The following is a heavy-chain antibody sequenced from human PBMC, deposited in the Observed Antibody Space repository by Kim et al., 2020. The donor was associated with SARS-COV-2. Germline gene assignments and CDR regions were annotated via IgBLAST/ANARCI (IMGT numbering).Heavy chain of an antibody. J-gene: IGHJ6*01. D-gene: IGHD6-13*01. CDR3: ARDLKFVSSWYIFDYYGMDV. Sequence: GGSLRLSCAASGFTFDDYAMHWVRQAPGKGLEWVSGIRWNSGSIGYADSVKGRFTISRDNAKNSLYLQMNSLRAEDTAVYYCARDLKFVSSWYIFDYYGMDVWRQGTTVTVST. CDR1: GFTFDDYA. V-gene: IGHV3-9*01. CDR2: IRWNSGSI.